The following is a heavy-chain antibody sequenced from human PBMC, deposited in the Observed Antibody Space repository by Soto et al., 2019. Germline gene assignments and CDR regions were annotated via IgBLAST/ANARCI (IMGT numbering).Heavy chain of an antibody. CDR2: VYYSGSY. Sequence: CETLSLTCTVSGGRYWGWIRQPAGKGLECFGYVYYSGSYTSNPSLRSRVTMSADTSKNQLSLKVRSVTAADKAVYYCARVGERWQYFDWFYYFDSWGQGALVTVSS. V-gene: IGHV4-59*11. J-gene: IGHJ4*02. CDR3: ARVGERWQYFDWFYYFDS. CDR1: GGRY. D-gene: IGHD3-9*01.